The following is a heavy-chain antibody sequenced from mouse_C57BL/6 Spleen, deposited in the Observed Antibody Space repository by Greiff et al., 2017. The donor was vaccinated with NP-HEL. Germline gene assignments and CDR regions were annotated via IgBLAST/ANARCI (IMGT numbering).Heavy chain of an antibody. D-gene: IGHD2-4*01. Sequence: QVQLKESGAELARPGASVKMSCKASGYTFTSYTMHWVKQRPGQGLEWIGYINPSSGYTKYNQKFKDKATLTADKSSSTAYMQLSSLTSEDSAVYYCARSYDYDADYWGQGTTLTVSS. CDR1: GYTFTSYT. CDR3: ARSYDYDADY. J-gene: IGHJ2*01. CDR2: INPSSGYT. V-gene: IGHV1-4*01.